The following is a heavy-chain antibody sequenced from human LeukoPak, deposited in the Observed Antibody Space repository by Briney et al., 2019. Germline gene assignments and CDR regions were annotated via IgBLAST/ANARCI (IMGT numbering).Heavy chain of an antibody. CDR3: ARDWGGYCSSTSCYSGAFDI. D-gene: IGHD2-2*01. V-gene: IGHV3-30-3*01. J-gene: IGHJ3*02. CDR2: ISYDGSNK. Sequence: GRSLRLSCAASGFTFSSYAMHWVRQAPGKGLEWVAVISYDGSNKYYADSVKGRFTISRDNSKNTLYLQMNSLRAEDTAVYYCARDWGGYCSSTSCYSGAFDIWGQGTMVTVSS. CDR1: GFTFSSYA.